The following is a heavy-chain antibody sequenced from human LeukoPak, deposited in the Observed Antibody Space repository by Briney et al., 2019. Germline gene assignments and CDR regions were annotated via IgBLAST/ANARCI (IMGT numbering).Heavy chain of an antibody. D-gene: IGHD2-15*01. CDR1: GFTFSSYS. CDR3: ARDRCSGGSCYLNHGMDV. J-gene: IGHJ6*02. CDR2: ISSSSSYI. Sequence: GGSLRLSCVASGFTFSSYSMNWVRQAPGKGLEWVSSISSSSSYIYYADSVKGRFTISRDNAKNSLYLQMNSLRAEDTAVYYCARDRCSGGSCYLNHGMDVWGQGTTVTVSS. V-gene: IGHV3-21*01.